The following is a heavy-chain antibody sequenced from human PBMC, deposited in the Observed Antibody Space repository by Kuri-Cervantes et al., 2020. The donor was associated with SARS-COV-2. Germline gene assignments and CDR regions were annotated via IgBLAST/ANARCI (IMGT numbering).Heavy chain of an antibody. J-gene: IGHJ3*02. CDR3: ARSTPFRRLVVISQGGALDI. CDR1: GGTFSSYA. Sequence: SVKVSCKASGGTFSSYAISWVRQAPAQGLEWMGGILPIFGTANYAQKFQGRVTITADESTSTAYMEMRSHRSEDTAVYYCARSTPFRRLVVISQGGALDIWGQGTMVTVSS. CDR2: ILPIFGTA. V-gene: IGHV1-69*13. D-gene: IGHD3-22*01.